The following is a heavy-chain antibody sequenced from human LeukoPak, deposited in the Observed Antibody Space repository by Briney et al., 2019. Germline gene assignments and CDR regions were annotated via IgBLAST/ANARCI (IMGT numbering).Heavy chain of an antibody. CDR2: IQNDGNNK. CDR1: GFTFSSNG. Sequence: GGSLRLSCAATGFTFSSNGMHWVRQAPGKGLECVAFIQNDGNNKKYADSVKDRFTISRDNSKNTLYLQMNSLRAEDTAVYYCARDWGTSSLYLVNWGQGTLVTVSS. J-gene: IGHJ4*02. CDR3: ARDWGTSSLYLVN. D-gene: IGHD6-6*01. V-gene: IGHV3-30*02.